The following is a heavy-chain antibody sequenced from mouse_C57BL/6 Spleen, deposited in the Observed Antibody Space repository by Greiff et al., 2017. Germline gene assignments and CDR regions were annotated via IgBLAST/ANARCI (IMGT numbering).Heavy chain of an antibody. CDR3: ARDLEGSYYFDY. CDR2: ISYYGSN. V-gene: IGHV3-6*01. Sequence: EVKLQESGPGLVKPSQSLSLTCSVTGYSITSGYYWNWIRQFPGNKLEWMGYISYYGSNNYNPSLKNRISITRDTSKNQFFLKLNSVTTEDTATYDCARDLEGSYYFDYWGQGTTRTVSS. CDR1: GYSITSGYY. J-gene: IGHJ2*01.